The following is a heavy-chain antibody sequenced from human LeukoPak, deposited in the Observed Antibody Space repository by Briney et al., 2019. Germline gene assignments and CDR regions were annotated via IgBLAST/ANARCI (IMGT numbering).Heavy chain of an antibody. CDR2: INHSGST. CDR1: GGSFSGYY. Sequence: PSETLSLTCDVYGGSFSGYYWSWIRQPPGKGLEWIGEINHSGSTNYNPSLKSRVTISVDTSKNQFSLKLSSVTAADTAVYYCARSDVVVPAANWFDPWGQGTLVTVSS. CDR3: ARSDVVVPAANWFDP. J-gene: IGHJ5*02. D-gene: IGHD2-2*01. V-gene: IGHV4-34*01.